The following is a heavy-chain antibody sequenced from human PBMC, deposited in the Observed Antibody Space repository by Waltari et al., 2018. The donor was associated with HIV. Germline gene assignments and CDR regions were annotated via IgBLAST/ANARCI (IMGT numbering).Heavy chain of an antibody. D-gene: IGHD3-3*01. CDR2: INRDGGAV. CDR3: TRDDYDFWSGSRRDFYYGMDV. CDR1: GFTFSSHW. J-gene: IGHJ6*02. Sequence: EVQLVETGGELVQSGGSLRLSCAASGFTFSSHWMHWVRQGTGKGLVGVSRINRDGGAVTYADFAKGRFTTSRDNAKNTLFLQMNSLRVDDTGIYFCTRDDYDFWSGSRRDFYYGMDVWGQGTTVSVSS. V-gene: IGHV3-74*01.